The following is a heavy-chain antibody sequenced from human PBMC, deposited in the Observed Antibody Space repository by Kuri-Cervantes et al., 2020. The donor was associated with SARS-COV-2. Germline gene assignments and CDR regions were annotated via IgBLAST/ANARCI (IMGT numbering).Heavy chain of an antibody. CDR2: ISYDGSNK. CDR3: AKIFSPGDY. CDR1: GFGFSSYG. Sequence: GESLKISCAASGFGFSSYGMHWVRQAPGKGLEWVAVISYDGSNKYYADSVKGRFTISRDNSKNTLYLQMNSLRAEDTAVYYCAKIFSPGDYWGQGTLVTVSS. D-gene: IGHD3-3*01. V-gene: IGHV3-30*18. J-gene: IGHJ4*02.